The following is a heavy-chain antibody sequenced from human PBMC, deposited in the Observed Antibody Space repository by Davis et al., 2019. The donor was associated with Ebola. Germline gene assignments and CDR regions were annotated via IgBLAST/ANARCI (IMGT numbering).Heavy chain of an antibody. CDR1: GNSFTSHW. Sequence: PGGSLRLSCKDSGNSFTSHWIGWVRQMPGKGLEWMGIIFTGDSDTRYSPSFRGQVIISADKSIKTAFLQWSSLKASDTAMYYCASLRRTITGMDDGFDIWGQGTMVTVSS. CDR2: IFTGDSDT. V-gene: IGHV5-51*01. CDR3: ASLRRTITGMDDGFDI. D-gene: IGHD2-8*02. J-gene: IGHJ3*02.